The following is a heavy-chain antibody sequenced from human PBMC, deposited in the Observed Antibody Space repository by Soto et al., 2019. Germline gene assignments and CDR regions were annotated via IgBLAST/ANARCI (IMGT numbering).Heavy chain of an antibody. CDR2: THYSGST. Sequence: SETLSLTCTVSGASVSSGDYSWSWIRQPPGKGLEWIGHTHYSGSTYYNPSLKSRVTMSVDTSKNQFSLKVSSVTAADTAVYYCARLGGYCTITSCYGYYGMDVWGQGTTVTVSS. CDR3: ARLGGYCTITSCYGYYGMDV. J-gene: IGHJ6*02. D-gene: IGHD2-2*01. CDR1: GASVSSGDYS. V-gene: IGHV4-30-4*01.